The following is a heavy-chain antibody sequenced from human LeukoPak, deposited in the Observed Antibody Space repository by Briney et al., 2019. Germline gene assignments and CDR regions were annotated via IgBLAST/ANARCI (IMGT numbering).Heavy chain of an antibody. D-gene: IGHD3-10*01. CDR2: INPNSGGT. Sequence: ASVKVSCKASGYTFTGYYMHWVRQAPGQGLEWMGWINPNSGGTNYAQKFQGWVTMTRDTSISTAYMELSRLRSDDTAVYYCARGGPAQDGSGSYYHDYWGQGTLVTVSS. V-gene: IGHV1-2*04. CDR1: GYTFTGYY. J-gene: IGHJ4*02. CDR3: ARGGPAQDGSGSYYHDY.